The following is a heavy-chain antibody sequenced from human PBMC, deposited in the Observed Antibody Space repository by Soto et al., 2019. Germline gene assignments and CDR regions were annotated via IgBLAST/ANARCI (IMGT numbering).Heavy chain of an antibody. J-gene: IGHJ5*02. CDR3: ARLGIIGMTSWFDP. CDR1: GFSLNSRGVG. CDR2: IYWDEDK. D-gene: IGHD1-20*01. Sequence: QITLKESGPTLVKPTQTLTLTCTFSGFSLNSRGVGVGWIRQPPGKALEWLALIYWDEDKHFSPSLKSRLTHPTNTSKNQVVLTKTNMDPAATGTYYCARLGIIGMTSWFDPWGQGTLVTVSS. V-gene: IGHV2-5*02.